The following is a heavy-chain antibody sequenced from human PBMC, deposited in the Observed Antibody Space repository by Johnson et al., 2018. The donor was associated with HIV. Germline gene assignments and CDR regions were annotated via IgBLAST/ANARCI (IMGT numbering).Heavy chain of an antibody. CDR2: IRYDGSSI. Sequence: QVQLVESGGGVVQPGRSLRLSCAASGFTFSSYCMHWVRQAPGKGLEWVAFIRYDGSSITYADFAKGRFTISRDNAKDTVYLQMTSLRAEDTAVYYCARQGPGYCSGSGCYYDAFDLWGQGTMVTVSS. J-gene: IGHJ3*01. CDR3: ARQGPGYCSGSGCYYDAFDL. V-gene: IGHV3-33*08. D-gene: IGHD2-15*01. CDR1: GFTFSSYC.